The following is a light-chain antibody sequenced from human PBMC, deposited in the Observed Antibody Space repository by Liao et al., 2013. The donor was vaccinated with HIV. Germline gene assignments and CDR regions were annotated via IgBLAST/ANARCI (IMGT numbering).Light chain of an antibody. CDR3: QVWDNSDHLV. V-gene: IGLV3-21*04. CDR2: YDD. CDR1: NIGGRT. J-gene: IGLJ2*01. Sequence: SYVLTQPPSVSVAPGKTARITCGGDNIGGRTVHWYQQKPGQAPLLVIHYDDARPSGIPERFSGSNSGNTATLTISRVEAGDEADYWCQVWDNSDHLVFGGGTEADRP.